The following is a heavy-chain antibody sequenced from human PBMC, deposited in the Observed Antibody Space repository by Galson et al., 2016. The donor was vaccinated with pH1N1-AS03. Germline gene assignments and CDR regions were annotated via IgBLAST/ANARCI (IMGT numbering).Heavy chain of an antibody. CDR2: ISSDSTTI. CDR3: ARTSGAYFGSAFDI. Sequence: SLRLSCAVSGLKFSNYAMYWVRQAPGKGLEWVSYISSDSTTIYYADSVKGRFTISRDNAKNSLYLQMNSLTAEDTAIYYCARTSGAYFGSAFDIWGQGTMVTVSS. V-gene: IGHV3-48*03. D-gene: IGHD1-26*01. CDR1: GLKFSNYA. J-gene: IGHJ3*02.